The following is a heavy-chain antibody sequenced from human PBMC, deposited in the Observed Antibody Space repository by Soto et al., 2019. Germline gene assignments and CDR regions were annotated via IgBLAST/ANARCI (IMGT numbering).Heavy chain of an antibody. Sequence: ASVKVSCKTSDYTFTSYGISWVRQAPGQGLEWMGWISSYNGKTNYAQKFQGRVTMTTDTSTSTAYMELRSLRSDDTAVYYCARDRINMVRVAGGRSIRDHFDIWG. CDR2: ISSYNGKT. J-gene: IGHJ3*02. D-gene: IGHD3-10*01. CDR1: DYTFTSYG. V-gene: IGHV1-18*04. CDR3: ARDRINMVRVAGGRSIRDHFDI.